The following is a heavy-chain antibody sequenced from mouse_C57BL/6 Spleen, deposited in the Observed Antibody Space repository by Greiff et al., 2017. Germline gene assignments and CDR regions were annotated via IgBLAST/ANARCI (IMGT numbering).Heavy chain of an antibody. V-gene: IGHV5-2*01. J-gene: IGHJ3*01. CDR3: ARLGDYDCFAY. CDR2: INSDGGST. Sequence: DVKLVESGGGLVQPGESLKLSCESNEYEFPSHDMSWVRKTPEKRLELVAAINSDGGSTYYPDTLERRFIFSRDNTKKPLYLQMSSLRSEDTALYYWARLGDYDCFAYWGQGTLVTVSA. CDR1: EYEFPSHD. D-gene: IGHD2-4*01.